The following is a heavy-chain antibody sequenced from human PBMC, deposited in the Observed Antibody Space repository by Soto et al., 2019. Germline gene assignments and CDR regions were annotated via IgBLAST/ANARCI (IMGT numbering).Heavy chain of an antibody. V-gene: IGHV6-1*01. D-gene: IGHD3-10*01. J-gene: IGHJ6*02. CDR2: TYYRSKWYN. CDR3: ARDRAMVRGVPYYYGMDV. CDR1: GDSVSSNSSA. Sequence: SQTLSLTCAISGDSVSSNSSAWNCISQSPSRGLEWLGRTYYRSKWYNDYAVSVKSRITINPDTSKNHFSLQLTSVTPEDTAVYYCARDRAMVRGVPYYYGMDVWGQGTTVTVSS.